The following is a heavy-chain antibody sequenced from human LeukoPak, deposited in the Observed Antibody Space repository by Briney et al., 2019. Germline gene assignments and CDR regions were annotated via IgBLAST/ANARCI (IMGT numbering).Heavy chain of an antibody. CDR2: ISAYNGNT. Sequence: GASVKVSCKASGYTFTSYGISWVRQAPGQGLEWMGWISAYNGNTNYAQKLQGRVTMTRDTSISTAYMELSGLGSDDTAVYYCGTLLSNGPFDYWGQGSLVTVSS. J-gene: IGHJ4*02. V-gene: IGHV1-18*01. CDR3: GTLLSNGPFDY. CDR1: GYTFTSYG.